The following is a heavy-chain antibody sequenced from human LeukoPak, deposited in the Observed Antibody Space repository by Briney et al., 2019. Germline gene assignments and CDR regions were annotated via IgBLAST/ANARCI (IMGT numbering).Heavy chain of an antibody. Sequence: PSGTLSLTCAVSGGSISSSNWWSWVRPPPGKGLEWIGEIYHSGGTNYNPSLKSRVTISVDKSKNQFSLKLSSVTAADTAVYYCARSFTYYNYFDYWGQGTLVTVSS. D-gene: IGHD3-10*01. CDR1: GGSISSSNW. CDR3: ARSFTYYNYFDY. V-gene: IGHV4-4*02. J-gene: IGHJ4*02. CDR2: IYHSGGT.